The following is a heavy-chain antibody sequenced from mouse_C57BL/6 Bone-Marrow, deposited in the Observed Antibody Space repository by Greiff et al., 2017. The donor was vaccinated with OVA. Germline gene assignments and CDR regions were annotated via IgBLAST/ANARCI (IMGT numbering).Heavy chain of an antibody. CDR3: ARRGYSWFAY. D-gene: IGHD2-14*01. V-gene: IGHV1-59*01. CDR2: IDPSDSYT. Sequence: VKLQQPGAELVRPGTSVKLSCKASGYTFTSYWMHWVKQRPGQGLEWIGVIDPSDSYTNYNQKFKGKATLTVDTSSSTAYMQLSSLTSEDSAVYYCARRGYSWFAYWGQGTLVTVSA. J-gene: IGHJ3*01. CDR1: GYTFTSYW.